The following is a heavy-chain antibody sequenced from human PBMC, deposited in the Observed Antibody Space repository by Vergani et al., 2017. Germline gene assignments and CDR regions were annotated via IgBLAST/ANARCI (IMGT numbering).Heavy chain of an antibody. J-gene: IGHJ3*02. CDR2: TRNKANSYTT. CDR3: ARLGYCSSTTCRQAFDI. CDR1: GFTFSDYY. Sequence: EVQLVESGGGLVQPGGSLRLSCAASGFTFSDYYMDWVRQAPGKGLEWVGRTRNKANSYTTEYAASVKGRFTISRDDSKTSLYLQMNSLKIEDTAVYYCARLGYCSSTTCRQAFDIWGQGTMVTVS. D-gene: IGHD2-2*01. V-gene: IGHV3-72*01.